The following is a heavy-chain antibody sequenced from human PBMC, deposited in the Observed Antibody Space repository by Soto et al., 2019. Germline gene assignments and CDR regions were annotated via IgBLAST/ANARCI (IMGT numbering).Heavy chain of an antibody. Sequence: GGSLRLSCAASGFTFSSYAMSWVRQAPGKGLEWVGLIRSRVYGETTEYAASVKGRFTISRDGSKSVAHLQMNSLKTEDTAVYYCTRGLWYYGSATVDYWGQGTLVTVSS. CDR2: IRSRVYGETT. J-gene: IGHJ4*02. V-gene: IGHV3-49*04. D-gene: IGHD3-10*01. CDR3: TRGLWYYGSATVDY. CDR1: GFTFSSYA.